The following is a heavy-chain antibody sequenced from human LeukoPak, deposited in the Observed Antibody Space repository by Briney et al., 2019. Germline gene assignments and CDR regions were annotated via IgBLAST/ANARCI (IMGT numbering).Heavy chain of an antibody. CDR1: GFTFSSYA. J-gene: IGHJ3*02. CDR2: ISYDGSNK. D-gene: IGHD3-3*02. CDR3: ARDRAFPNDVFDI. Sequence: GGSLRLSCAASGFTFSSYAMHWVRQAPGKGLEWVAVISYDGSNKYYADSVKGRFTISRDNSKNTLYLQMNSLRAEDTALYYCARDRAFPNDVFDIWGQGTMVTVSS. V-gene: IGHV3-30*04.